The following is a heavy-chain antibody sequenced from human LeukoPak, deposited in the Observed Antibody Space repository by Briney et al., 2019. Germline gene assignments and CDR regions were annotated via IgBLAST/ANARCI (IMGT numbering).Heavy chain of an antibody. J-gene: IGHJ5*02. V-gene: IGHV3-11*01. D-gene: IGHD1-26*01. CDR2: ISSSGSTI. Sequence: AGGALRLSCAAPGFTFRDYYLGWVRQAPGEGAGGGSYISSSGSTIYYADSVKGRFTISRDNAKNSLYLQMNSLRAEDTAVYYCARELVGANWFDPWGQGTLVTVSS. CDR3: ARELVGANWFDP. CDR1: GFTFRDYY.